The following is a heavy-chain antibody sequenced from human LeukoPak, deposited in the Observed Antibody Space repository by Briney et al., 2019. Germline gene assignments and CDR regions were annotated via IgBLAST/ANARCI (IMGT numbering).Heavy chain of an antibody. CDR2: IYHSGST. V-gene: IGHV4-30-2*01. D-gene: IGHD4-17*01. CDR3: ARYGDYSRGYFGVFDY. Sequence: PSETLSLTCAVSGGSISSGSYSWSWIRQPPGKGLEWIGYIYHSGSTYYNPSLKSRVTISVDRSKNQFSLKLSSVTAADTAVYYCARYGDYSRGYFGVFDYWGQGTLVTVSS. CDR1: GGSISSGSYS. J-gene: IGHJ4*02.